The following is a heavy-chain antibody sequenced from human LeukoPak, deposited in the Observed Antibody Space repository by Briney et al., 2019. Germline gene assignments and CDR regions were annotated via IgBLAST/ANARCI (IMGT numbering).Heavy chain of an antibody. CDR2: LSGSGGST. CDR1: GFTFSSYA. D-gene: IGHD6-19*01. CDR3: ATAYSSGLSLFDY. Sequence: GGSLRLSCAASGFTFSSYAMSWVRQAPGKGLEWVSALSGSGGSTYYADSVKGRFTISRDNSKNTLYLQMNSLRAEDTSVYYCATAYSSGLSLFDYWGQGTLVTVPS. V-gene: IGHV3-23*01. J-gene: IGHJ4*02.